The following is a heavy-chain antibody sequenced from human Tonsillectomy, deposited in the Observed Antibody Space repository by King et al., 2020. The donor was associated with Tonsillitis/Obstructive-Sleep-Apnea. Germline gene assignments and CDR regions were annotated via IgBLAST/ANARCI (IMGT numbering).Heavy chain of an antibody. CDR2: IDPSDSYT. Sequence: VQLVESGAEVKKPGESLRISCKGSGYSFTTFWITWVRQMPGKGLEWMGRIDPSDSYTEYSPSFQGHVTISADKSISTAYLQWTSLKDSDTAMYYCARHAARPDGMDVWGLGTTVTVSS. V-gene: IGHV5-10-1*03. J-gene: IGHJ6*02. D-gene: IGHD6-6*01. CDR1: GYSFTTFW. CDR3: ARHAARPDGMDV.